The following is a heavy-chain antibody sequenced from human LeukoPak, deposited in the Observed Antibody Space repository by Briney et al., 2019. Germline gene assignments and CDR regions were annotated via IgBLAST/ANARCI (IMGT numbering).Heavy chain of an antibody. CDR3: TRLGVVVVPAARMDV. D-gene: IGHD2-2*01. J-gene: IGHJ6*02. CDR1: GFTFSGSA. CDR2: IRSKANSYAT. V-gene: IGHV3-73*01. Sequence: GGSLRLSCAASGFTFSGSAMHWVRQASGKGLEWVGRIRSKANSYATAYAASVKGRFTISRDDSKNTAYLQTNSLKTEDTAVYYCTRLGVVVVPAARMDVWGQGTTVTVSS.